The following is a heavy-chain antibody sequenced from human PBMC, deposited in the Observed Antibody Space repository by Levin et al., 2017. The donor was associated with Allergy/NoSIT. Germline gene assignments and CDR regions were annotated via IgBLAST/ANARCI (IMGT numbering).Heavy chain of an antibody. CDR3: AEEEGEAAAGAYHFDY. CDR2: ISYDGSQK. CDR1: GFTFDIYA. V-gene: IGHV3-30*04. Sequence: PGGSLRLSCGASGFTFDIYAIHWVRQAPGKGLESVAVISYDGSQKFYADSVKGRFTISRDNYKNTVYLQMNSLRADDTAIYYCAEEEGEAAAGAYHFDYWGQGTLVTVSS. J-gene: IGHJ4*02. D-gene: IGHD6-13*01.